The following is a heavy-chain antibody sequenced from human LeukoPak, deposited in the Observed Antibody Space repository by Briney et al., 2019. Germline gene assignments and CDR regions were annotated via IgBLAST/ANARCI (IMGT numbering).Heavy chain of an antibody. Sequence: GGSLRLSCAASGFTFSSYSMNWVRQAPGKGLEWVSSISSSSSYTYYADSVKGRFTISRDNAKNSLYLQMNSLRAEDTAVYYCARDLRFDPWGQGTLVTVSS. J-gene: IGHJ5*02. CDR1: GFTFSSYS. CDR2: ISSSSSYT. V-gene: IGHV3-21*01. CDR3: ARDLRFDP.